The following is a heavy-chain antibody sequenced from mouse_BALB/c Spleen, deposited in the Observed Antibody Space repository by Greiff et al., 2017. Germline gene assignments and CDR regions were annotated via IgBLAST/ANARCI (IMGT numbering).Heavy chain of an antibody. J-gene: IGHJ3*01. CDR1: GFTFSDYY. D-gene: IGHD2-4*01. CDR3: ARAYDYDGAWFAY. CDR2: ISDGGSYT. Sequence: EVNLVESGGGLVKPGGSLKLSCAASGFTFSDYYMYWVRQTPEKRLEWVATISDGGSYTYYPDSVKGRFTISRDNAKNNLYLQMSSLKSEDTAMYYCARAYDYDGAWFAYWGQGTLVTVSA. V-gene: IGHV5-4*02.